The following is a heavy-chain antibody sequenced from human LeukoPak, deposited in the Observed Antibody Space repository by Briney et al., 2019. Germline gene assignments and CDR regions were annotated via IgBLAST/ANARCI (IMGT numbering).Heavy chain of an antibody. CDR1: GYTFTSYY. J-gene: IGHJ4*02. V-gene: IGHV1-46*01. CDR3: ARARITMVRGVIRCFDY. D-gene: IGHD3-10*01. Sequence: ASVKVSCKASGYTFTSYYLYWVRQAPGQGLEWMGIINPSGGSTNYAQKFQGRVTMTRDTSTSTVYMELSSLRSEDTAVYYCARARITMVRGVIRCFDYWGQGTLVTVSS. CDR2: INPSGGST.